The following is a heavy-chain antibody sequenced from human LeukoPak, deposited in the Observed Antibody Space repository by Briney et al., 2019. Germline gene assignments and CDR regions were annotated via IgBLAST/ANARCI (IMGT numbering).Heavy chain of an antibody. V-gene: IGHV1-2*02. J-gene: IGHJ4*02. D-gene: IGHD6-13*01. CDR3: ARELRTRSSWYSDY. CDR2: INPNSGGT. Sequence: ASVKVSCKASGYTFTGYYMHWVRQAPGQGLEWMGWINPNSGGTNYARKFQGRVTMTRDTSIGTAYMELSRLRSDDTAVYYCARELRTRSSWYSDYWGQGTLVTVSS. CDR1: GYTFTGYY.